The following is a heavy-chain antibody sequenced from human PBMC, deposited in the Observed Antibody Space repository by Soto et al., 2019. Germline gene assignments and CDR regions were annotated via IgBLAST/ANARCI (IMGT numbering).Heavy chain of an antibody. CDR3: ARAPLHGDYRPHAEYFQH. Sequence: ASVKVSCKASGYTFTSYGISWVRQAPGQGLEWMGWISAYNGNTNYAQKLQGRVTMTTDTSTSTAYMELRSLRSDDTAVYYCARAPLHGDYRPHAEYFQHWGQGTLVTVSS. J-gene: IGHJ1*01. CDR1: GYTFTSYG. V-gene: IGHV1-18*01. D-gene: IGHD4-17*01. CDR2: ISAYNGNT.